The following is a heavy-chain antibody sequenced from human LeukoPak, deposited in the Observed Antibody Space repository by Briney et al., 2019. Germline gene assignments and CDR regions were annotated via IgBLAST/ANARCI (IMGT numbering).Heavy chain of an antibody. CDR1: GFTFSSYA. CDR2: ISYDGSNK. Sequence: GGSLRLSCAASGFTFSSYAMHWVRQAPGKGLEWVAVISYDGSNKYYADSVKGRFTISRDNSKNTLYLQMNSLRAEDTAVYYCARMRSSGWYDYWGQGTLVTVSS. V-gene: IGHV3-30-3*01. CDR3: ARMRSSGWYDY. J-gene: IGHJ4*02. D-gene: IGHD6-19*01.